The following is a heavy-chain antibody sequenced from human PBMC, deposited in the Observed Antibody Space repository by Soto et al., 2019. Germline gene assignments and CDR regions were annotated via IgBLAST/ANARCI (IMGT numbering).Heavy chain of an antibody. D-gene: IGHD5-18*01. CDR2: IYYSGST. Sequence: SETLSLTCTFSGCSISSYYWSLIRQPPGKGLEWIGYIYYSGSTNYNPSLKSRVTISVDTSKNQFSLKLSSVTAADTAVYYCARAVGDTAMGDYYYYMDVWGKGTTVTVSS. J-gene: IGHJ6*03. CDR1: GCSISSYY. CDR3: ARAVGDTAMGDYYYYMDV. V-gene: IGHV4-59*01.